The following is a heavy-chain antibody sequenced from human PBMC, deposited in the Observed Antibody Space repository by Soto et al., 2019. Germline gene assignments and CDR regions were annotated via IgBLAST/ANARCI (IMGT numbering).Heavy chain of an antibody. CDR1: GGSFSGYY. J-gene: IGHJ6*03. Sequence: SETLSLTCAVYGGSFSGYYWSWIRQPPGKGLEWIGEINHSGSTNYNPSLKSRVTISVDTSKNQFSLKLSSVTAADTAVYYCARGPGSSGWLGRSYYMDVWGKGTTVTVSS. V-gene: IGHV4-34*01. CDR3: ARGPGSSGWLGRSYYMDV. CDR2: INHSGST. D-gene: IGHD6-19*01.